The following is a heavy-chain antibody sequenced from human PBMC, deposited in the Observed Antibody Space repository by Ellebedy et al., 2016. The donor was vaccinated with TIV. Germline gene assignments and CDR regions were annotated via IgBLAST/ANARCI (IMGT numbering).Heavy chain of an antibody. J-gene: IGHJ6*02. CDR2: INPDSGDT. V-gene: IGHV1-2*02. D-gene: IGHD4/OR15-4a*01. Sequence: ASVKVSCKASGYTFSAFYMHWVRQAPGQGLEWMGWINPDSGDTYYMQKFQGRVSMTRDTSINTAYLEVSRLTTDDAAVYYCARVLRATSGMDVWGQGTTVIVS. CDR1: GYTFSAFY. CDR3: ARVLRATSGMDV.